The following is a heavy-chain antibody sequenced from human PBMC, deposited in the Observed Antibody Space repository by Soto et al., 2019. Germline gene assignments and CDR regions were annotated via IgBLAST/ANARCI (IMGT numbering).Heavy chain of an antibody. CDR3: VRDYRVSYGYGPFYY. Sequence: GGSLRLSCAASGFTFSSYWMSWVRQAPGKGLEWVANIKQDVGEKYYVDSVKGRFTISRDNAKNSLYLQMNSLRGDDTAVYYCVRDYRVSYGYGPFYYWGQGTLVAVSS. V-gene: IGHV3-7*03. CDR1: GFTFSSYW. CDR2: IKQDVGEK. J-gene: IGHJ4*02. D-gene: IGHD5-18*01.